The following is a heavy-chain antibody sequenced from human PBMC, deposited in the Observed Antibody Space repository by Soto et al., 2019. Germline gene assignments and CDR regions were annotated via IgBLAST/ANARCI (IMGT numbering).Heavy chain of an antibody. V-gene: IGHV4-39*01. D-gene: IGHD1-26*01. CDR3: ARLSGSYNDRYFDY. Sequence: ETLSLTCTVSGGSASSSSYQWVWIRQPPGKGLEWIGNVYYNGNTYYNPSLKSRLTISVDTSNNQFSLKVKSVTAADTAVYYCARLSGSYNDRYFDYWGQGTLVTVSS. J-gene: IGHJ4*02. CDR2: VYYNGNT. CDR1: GGSASSSSYQ.